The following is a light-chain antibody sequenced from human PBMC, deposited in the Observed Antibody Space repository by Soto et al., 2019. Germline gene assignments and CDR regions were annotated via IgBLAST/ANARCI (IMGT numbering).Light chain of an antibody. CDR2: AAS. CDR1: QSISSY. J-gene: IGKJ3*01. Sequence: DIQMTQSPSSLSASVGDRVTITCRASQSISSYLNWYQQKPGKAPKLLIYAASSLQSGVISRFSGSLSGTDFTVTISSLQPEDFATYYCQQSYSSPITFGPGTKWDIK. CDR3: QQSYSSPIT. V-gene: IGKV1-39*01.